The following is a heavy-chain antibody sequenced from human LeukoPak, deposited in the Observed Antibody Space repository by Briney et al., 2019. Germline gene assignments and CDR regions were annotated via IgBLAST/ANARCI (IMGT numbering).Heavy chain of an antibody. Sequence: ASVKVSCKASGYTFTSYGISWVRQAPGQGLEWMGWMNPNSGNTGYAQKFQGRVTITRNTSISTAYMELSSLRSEDTAVYYCARGRYSSSSYYFDYWGQGTLVTVSS. CDR3: ARGRYSSSSYYFDY. CDR2: MNPNSGNT. J-gene: IGHJ4*02. CDR1: GYTFTSYG. V-gene: IGHV1-8*03. D-gene: IGHD6-13*01.